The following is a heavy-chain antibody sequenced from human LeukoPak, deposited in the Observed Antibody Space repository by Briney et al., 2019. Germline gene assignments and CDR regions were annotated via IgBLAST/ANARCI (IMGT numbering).Heavy chain of an antibody. V-gene: IGHV1-69*06. D-gene: IGHD4-17*01. CDR2: IIPIFGTA. J-gene: IGHJ4*02. CDR3: ATFPLSHDYGDYGLDY. Sequence: SVKVSCKASGGTFSSYAISWVRQAPGQGLEWMGRIIPIFGTANYAQKFQDRVTITADTSTDAAYMELSSLRSEDTALYYCATFPLSHDYGDYGLDYWGQGTLVTVSS. CDR1: GGTFSSYA.